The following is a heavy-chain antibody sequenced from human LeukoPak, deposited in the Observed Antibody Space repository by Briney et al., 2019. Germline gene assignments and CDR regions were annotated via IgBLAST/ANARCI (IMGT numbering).Heavy chain of an antibody. CDR2: IYGGGGL. J-gene: IGHJ6*02. D-gene: IGHD3-3*01. CDR3: VTNYDVTYAMDV. CDR1: GFVVSSNH. V-gene: IGHV3-66*02. Sequence: GGSLRLSCAASGFVVSSNHVTWVRQAPGKGLEWVSVIYGGGGLNYAASVKGRFTISRDKSKNTVSLQMNSLRVEDTAVYYCVTNYDVTYAMDVWGQGTTVTVSS.